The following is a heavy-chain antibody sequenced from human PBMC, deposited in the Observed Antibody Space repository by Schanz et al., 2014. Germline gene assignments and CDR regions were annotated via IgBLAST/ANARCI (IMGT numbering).Heavy chain of an antibody. CDR2: IGRRGQVI. Sequence: VQLGESGGGLVQPGGSLRLSCAASGFTVSNNYMSWVRQPPGKGLEWVACIGRRGQVIYYADSMEGRFTISRDNAQNSLFLQMNSLRVEDTAVYYCARDSRYCTGVDCKGDAFDLWGQGTLVTVSS. CDR3: ARDSRYCTGVDCKGDAFDL. D-gene: IGHD2-8*02. J-gene: IGHJ3*01. V-gene: IGHV3-11*04. CDR1: GFTVSNNY.